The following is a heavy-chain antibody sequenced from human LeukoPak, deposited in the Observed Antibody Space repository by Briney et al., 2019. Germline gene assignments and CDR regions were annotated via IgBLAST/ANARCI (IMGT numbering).Heavy chain of an antibody. J-gene: IGHJ3*02. D-gene: IGHD3-3*01. Sequence: SETLSLTCAVSGGSISSGGYSWSWIRQPPGKGLEWIGYIYYSGSTYYNPSLKSRVTISVDTSKNQFSLKLSSVTAADTAVYYRGSGYYVRDAFDIWGQGTMVTVSS. V-gene: IGHV4-30-4*07. CDR2: IYYSGST. CDR3: GSGYYVRDAFDI. CDR1: GGSISSGGYS.